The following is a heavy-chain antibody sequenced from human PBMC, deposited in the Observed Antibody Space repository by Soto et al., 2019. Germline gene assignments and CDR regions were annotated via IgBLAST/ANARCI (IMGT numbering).Heavy chain of an antibody. CDR2: INHSGST. CDR3: ARAHRLLWFGEFPLDY. D-gene: IGHD3-10*01. V-gene: IGHV4-34*01. J-gene: IGHJ4*02. Sequence: PSEPLSVTWSFYCGSFSGYYLSLILHPPFKGLEWIGEINHSGSTNYNPSLKSRVTISVDTSKNQFSLKLSSVTAADTAVYYCARAHRLLWFGEFPLDYWGQGTLVTVSS. CDR1: CGSFSGYY.